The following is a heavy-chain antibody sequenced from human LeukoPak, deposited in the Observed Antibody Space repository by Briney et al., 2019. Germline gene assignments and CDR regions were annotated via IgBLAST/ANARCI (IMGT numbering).Heavy chain of an antibody. J-gene: IGHJ5*02. D-gene: IGHD3-10*01. CDR1: GASIRSYY. CDR2: FYDGVST. V-gene: IGHV4-59*01. Sequence: SETLSLTCTVSGASIRSYYWGWIRQPPGKGLEWIGSFYDGVSTKYNPSLKSRLTFSVDTSNNQFSLKMTSVTATDTAFYYCARFSQGVFGWFDPWGQGTLGTVSS. CDR3: ARFSQGVFGWFDP.